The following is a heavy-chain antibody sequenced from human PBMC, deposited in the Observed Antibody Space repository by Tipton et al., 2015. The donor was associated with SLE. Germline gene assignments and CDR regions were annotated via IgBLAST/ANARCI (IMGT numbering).Heavy chain of an antibody. V-gene: IGHV4-59*08. CDR1: GGSISSYY. CDR3: ARGPAFNDYSDFYGMDV. Sequence: TLSLTCTVSGGSISSYYWSWIRQPPGKGLEWIGYIYYSGSTNYNPSLKSRVTISVDTSKNQFSLKLTSVTAADTAVYYCARGPAFNDYSDFYGMDVWGQGTTVTVSS. D-gene: IGHD4-11*01. CDR2: IYYSGST. J-gene: IGHJ6*02.